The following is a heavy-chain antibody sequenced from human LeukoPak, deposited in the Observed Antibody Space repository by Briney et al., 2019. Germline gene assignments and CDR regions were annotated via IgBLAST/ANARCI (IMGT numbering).Heavy chain of an antibody. D-gene: IGHD5-18*01. Sequence: SETLSLTCTVSGVSISSYYWSWIWQTPGKRLEWMGYIYDSGTTNHNPSLKSRVTISVDTSKNQFSLKLSSVTAADTAVYYCAGRYRSRLDFWGQGTLVTVSS. CDR1: GVSISSYY. V-gene: IGHV4-59*01. CDR2: IYDSGTT. CDR3: AGRYRSRLDF. J-gene: IGHJ4*02.